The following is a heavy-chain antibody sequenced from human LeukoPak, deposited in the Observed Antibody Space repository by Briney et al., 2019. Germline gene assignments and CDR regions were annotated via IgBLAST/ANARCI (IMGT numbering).Heavy chain of an antibody. D-gene: IGHD6-13*01. J-gene: IGHJ4*02. V-gene: IGHV4-4*07. CDR2: MYISGST. Sequence: PSGTLSLTCTVSGGSISSYYWSWIRQPAGKGLEWIGHMYISGSTNYNPSLKSRVTMSLDTSKNQFSLKLSSVTAADTAVYYCAGVFRSSWYVYFDYWGQGTLVTVSS. CDR1: GGSISSYY. CDR3: AGVFRSSWYVYFDY.